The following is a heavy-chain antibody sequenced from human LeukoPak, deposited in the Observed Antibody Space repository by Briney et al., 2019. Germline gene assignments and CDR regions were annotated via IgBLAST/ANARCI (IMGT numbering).Heavy chain of an antibody. Sequence: SETLSLTCTVSGGSISSYYWSWIRQPPGKGQERIGYVYYSESTNSNPSPKSRFTISVDTSKDQFSLKLSSVTAADMAVYYCARVLEDYDFWSGYPYYFDYWGQGTLVTVSS. V-gene: IGHV4-59*01. CDR1: GGSISSYY. CDR2: VYYSEST. D-gene: IGHD3-3*01. J-gene: IGHJ4*02. CDR3: ARVLEDYDFWSGYPYYFDY.